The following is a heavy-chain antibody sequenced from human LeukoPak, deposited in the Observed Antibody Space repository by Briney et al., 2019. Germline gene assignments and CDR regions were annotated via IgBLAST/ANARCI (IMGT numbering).Heavy chain of an antibody. CDR3: ARGLPSGYDPYFDD. CDR1: GGPFSGYY. J-gene: IGHJ4*02. D-gene: IGHD5-12*01. CDR2: INHSGST. Sequence: TSETLSLTCAVYGGPFSGYYWSWIRQPPGKGLEWIGEINHSGSTNYNPSLKSRVTISVDTSKNQFSLKLSSFPAADTAVYYCARGLPSGYDPYFDDWGQGTLVTVSS. V-gene: IGHV4-34*01.